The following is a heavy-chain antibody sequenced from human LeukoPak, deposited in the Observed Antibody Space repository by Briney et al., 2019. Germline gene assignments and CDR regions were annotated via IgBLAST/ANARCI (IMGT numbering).Heavy chain of an antibody. CDR1: GGSISSYY. V-gene: IGHV4-59*01. CDR2: IYYSGST. D-gene: IGHD3-9*01. CDR3: ARGGYYDILTGYQS. Sequence: PSETLSLTCTVSGGSISSYYWSWIRQPPGKGLEWIGYIYYSGSTNYNPSLKSRVTISVDTSKNQFSLKLSSVTAADTAVYYCARGGYYDILTGYQSWGQGTLVTVSS. J-gene: IGHJ5*02.